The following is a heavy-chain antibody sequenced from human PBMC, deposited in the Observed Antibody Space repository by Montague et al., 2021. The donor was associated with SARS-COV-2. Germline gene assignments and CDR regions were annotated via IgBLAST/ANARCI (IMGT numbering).Heavy chain of an antibody. CDR2: IYYSGST. D-gene: IGHD6-19*01. CDR3: ARQENSSGWFKPDAFDI. Sequence: SETLSLTCTVSGGSISSSSYYWGWIRQPPGKGLEWTGSIYYSGSTYYNPSLKSRVTISVDTSKNQFSLKLSSVTAADTAVYYCARQENSSGWFKPDAFDIWDQGTMVTVSS. V-gene: IGHV4-39*01. CDR1: GGSISSSSYY. J-gene: IGHJ3*02.